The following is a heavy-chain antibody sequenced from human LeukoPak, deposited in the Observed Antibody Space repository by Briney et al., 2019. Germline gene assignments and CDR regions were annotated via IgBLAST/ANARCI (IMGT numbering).Heavy chain of an antibody. CDR1: GGSFSGYY. CDR3: ARDPLWFGELYGMDV. CDR2: INHSGST. Sequence: PSETLFLTCAVYGGSFSGYYWSWIRQPPGKGLEWIGEINHSGSTNYNPSLKSRVTISVDTSKNQFSLKLSSVTAADTAVYYCARDPLWFGELYGMDVWGQGTTVTVSS. V-gene: IGHV4-34*01. D-gene: IGHD3-10*01. J-gene: IGHJ6*02.